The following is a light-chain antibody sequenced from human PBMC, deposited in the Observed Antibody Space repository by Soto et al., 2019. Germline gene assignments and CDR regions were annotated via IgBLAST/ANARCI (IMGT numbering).Light chain of an antibody. CDR1: QGLKF. Sequence: DIQMTQYPSSVSASVGDTVTITCRASQGLKFLAWYQQKPGKAPRLLIYEATNLQSGVPPRFSGSGSGTDFNLTISSLQPEDFATYFCQQANSFTITFGQGTRLEIK. V-gene: IGKV1-12*01. CDR2: EAT. J-gene: IGKJ5*01. CDR3: QQANSFTIT.